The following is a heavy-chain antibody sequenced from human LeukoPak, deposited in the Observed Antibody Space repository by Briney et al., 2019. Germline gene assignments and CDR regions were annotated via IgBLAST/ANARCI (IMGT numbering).Heavy chain of an antibody. D-gene: IGHD2-8*01. Sequence: SVKVSCKASGFTFTSSAMQWVRQARGQRLEWIGWIVVGSGNTNYAQKFQERVTITKDMSTSTAYMELSSLRSEDTAVYYCAANLKGYCTNGVCGFDYWGQGTLVTVSS. J-gene: IGHJ4*02. CDR1: GFTFTSSA. V-gene: IGHV1-58*02. CDR2: IVVGSGNT. CDR3: AANLKGYCTNGVCGFDY.